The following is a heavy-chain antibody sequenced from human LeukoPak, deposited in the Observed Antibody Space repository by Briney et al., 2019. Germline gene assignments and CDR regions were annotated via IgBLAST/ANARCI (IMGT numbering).Heavy chain of an antibody. CDR1: GGTFSSYA. Sequence: SVKVSCKASGGTFSSYAISWVRQAPGQGLEWMGGIIPIFGTANYAQKFQGRVTITADKSTSTAYMELSSLRSEDTAVYYCARASEYYYDSSGYYYTYYFDYWGQGTLVTVSS. J-gene: IGHJ4*02. CDR2: IIPIFGTA. CDR3: ARASEYYYDSSGYYYTYYFDY. D-gene: IGHD3-22*01. V-gene: IGHV1-69*06.